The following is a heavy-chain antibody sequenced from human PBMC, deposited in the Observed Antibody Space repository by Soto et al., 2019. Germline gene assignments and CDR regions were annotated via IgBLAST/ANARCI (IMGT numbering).Heavy chain of an antibody. J-gene: IGHJ6*02. CDR1: GFTFSSYG. V-gene: IGHV3-30*18. Sequence: GGSLRLSCAASGFTFSSYGMHWVRQAPGKGLEWVAVISYDGRNKYYADAVKGRFTVSRDNSKNTLYLQMSSLRAEDTAVYYCVKDGSSGWPYFYDMDVWGQGTTVTVSS. D-gene: IGHD6-19*01. CDR2: ISYDGRNK. CDR3: VKDGSSGWPYFYDMDV.